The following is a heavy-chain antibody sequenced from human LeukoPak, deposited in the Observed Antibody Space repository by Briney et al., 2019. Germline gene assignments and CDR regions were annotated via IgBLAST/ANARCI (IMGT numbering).Heavy chain of an antibody. J-gene: IGHJ4*02. CDR1: GFTFSSYA. CDR2: ISDSSTYI. V-gene: IGHV3-21*01. Sequence: GGSLRLSCAASGFTFSSYAMSWVRHAAGKGLELVSSISDSSTYIFNADPVQGRFTISRDDAKNSLYLQMNSLRVEDTAVYYCVRVVYCSGGTCSYYFDYWGQGTLVTVSS. CDR3: VRVVYCSGGTCSYYFDY. D-gene: IGHD2-15*01.